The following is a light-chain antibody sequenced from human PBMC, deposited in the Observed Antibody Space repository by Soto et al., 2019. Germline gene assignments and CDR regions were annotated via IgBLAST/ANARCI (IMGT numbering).Light chain of an antibody. CDR1: SSDVGGYNY. CDR2: DVS. V-gene: IGLV2-14*01. J-gene: IGLJ1*01. CDR3: SSYTSSSTYV. Sequence: QSVLTQPASVSGSPGQSIAISCTGTSSDVGGYNYVSWYQQHPGKAPTVMIYDVSNRPSGVSNRFSGSKSGNTASLTISGLQADGEADYYCSSYTSSSTYVFGPGTKVTVL.